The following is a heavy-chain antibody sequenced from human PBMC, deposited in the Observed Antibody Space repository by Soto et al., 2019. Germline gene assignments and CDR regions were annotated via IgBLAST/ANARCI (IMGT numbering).Heavy chain of an antibody. Sequence: ASVKVSCKASGYTFTSYDINWVRQATGQGLGWMGWMNPNSGNTGYAQKFQGRVTMTRNTSISTAYMELSSLRSEDTAVYYCAREIHYCSGGSCYPLLYDVWGKGTTVTVSS. CDR1: GYTFTSYD. CDR2: MNPNSGNT. D-gene: IGHD2-15*01. J-gene: IGHJ6*04. CDR3: AREIHYCSGGSCYPLLYDV. V-gene: IGHV1-8*01.